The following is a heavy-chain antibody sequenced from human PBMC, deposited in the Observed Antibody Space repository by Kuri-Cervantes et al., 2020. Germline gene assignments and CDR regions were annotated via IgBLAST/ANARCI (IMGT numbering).Heavy chain of an antibody. V-gene: IGHV1-69*05. D-gene: IGHD4-17*01. Sequence: SVKVSCKASGYTFTSYGVSWVRQAPGQGLEWMGGIIPIFGTANYAQKFQGRVTITTDESTSTAYMELSSLRSEDTAVYYCARVPRNDYGDYVGWFDPWGQGTLVTVSS. J-gene: IGHJ5*02. CDR3: ARVPRNDYGDYVGWFDP. CDR1: GYTFTSYG. CDR2: IIPIFGTA.